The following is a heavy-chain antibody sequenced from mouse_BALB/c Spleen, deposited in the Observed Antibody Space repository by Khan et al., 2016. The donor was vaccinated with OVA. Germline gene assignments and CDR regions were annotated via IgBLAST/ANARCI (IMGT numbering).Heavy chain of an antibody. CDR1: GFNFKDTY. J-gene: IGHJ4*01. Sequence: VRLQQSGAELVKPGASVKLSCTGSGFNFKDTYMHWVRQRPEQGLEWIGKIDPANGNTEYDPKFQGKATITADTSSNTAFLHLSSLTSEDTAVYYCARDGYYLYYYAMDYWGQGTSVTVSS. V-gene: IGHV14-3*02. CDR2: IDPANGNT. CDR3: ARDGYYLYYYAMDY. D-gene: IGHD2-3*01.